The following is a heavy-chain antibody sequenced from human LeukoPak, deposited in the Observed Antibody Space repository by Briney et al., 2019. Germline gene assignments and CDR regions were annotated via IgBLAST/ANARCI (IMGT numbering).Heavy chain of an antibody. Sequence: WVAVISYDGSNKYYADSVKGRFTISRDNSKNTLYLQMNSLRAEDTAVYYCASSGGAFDIWGQGTMVTVSS. J-gene: IGHJ3*02. CDR3: ASSGGAFDI. D-gene: IGHD1-26*01. V-gene: IGHV3-30*03. CDR2: ISYDGSNK.